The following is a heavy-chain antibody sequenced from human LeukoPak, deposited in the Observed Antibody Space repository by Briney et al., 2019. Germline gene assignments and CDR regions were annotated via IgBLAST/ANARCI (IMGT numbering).Heavy chain of an antibody. CDR2: IYYSGST. D-gene: IGHD1-14*01. CDR1: GGSISSSSYY. CDR3: ARGPAETVFDY. V-gene: IGHV4-39*07. Sequence: SETLSLTCTVSGGSISSSSYYWGWIRQPPGKGLEWIGSIYYSGSTYYNPSLKSRVTISVDTSKNQFSLKLSSVTAADTAVYYCARGPAETVFDYWGQGTLVTVSS. J-gene: IGHJ4*02.